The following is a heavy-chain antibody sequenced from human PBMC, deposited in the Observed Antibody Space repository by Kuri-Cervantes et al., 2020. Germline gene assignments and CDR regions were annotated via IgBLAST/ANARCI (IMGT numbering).Heavy chain of an antibody. CDR3: ARDNYGPGSYFLIGGRGFDP. Sequence: LSLTCAASGFTFSDYYMSWIRQAPGKGLEWVSYISSSGSTIYYADSVKGRFTISRDNSKNTLYLQMNSLRAEDTAVYYCARDNYGPGSYFLIGGRGFDPWGQGTLVTVSS. V-gene: IGHV3-11*04. D-gene: IGHD3-10*01. CDR2: ISSSGSTI. CDR1: GFTFSDYY. J-gene: IGHJ5*02.